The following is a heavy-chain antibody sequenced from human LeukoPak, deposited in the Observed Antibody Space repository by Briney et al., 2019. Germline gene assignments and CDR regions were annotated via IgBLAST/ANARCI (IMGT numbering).Heavy chain of an antibody. V-gene: IGHV4-30-4*01. D-gene: IGHD1-26*01. CDR1: GGSISSGDSY. CDR2: IYYSGST. J-gene: IGHJ4*02. CDR3: AEGGSYSNFDY. Sequence: PSETLSLTCTVSGGSISSGDSYWSWIRQPPGKGLEWIGYIYYSGSTYYNPSLKSRVTISVDTSKNQFSLKLSSVTAADTAVYYCAEGGSYSNFDYWGQGTLVTVSS.